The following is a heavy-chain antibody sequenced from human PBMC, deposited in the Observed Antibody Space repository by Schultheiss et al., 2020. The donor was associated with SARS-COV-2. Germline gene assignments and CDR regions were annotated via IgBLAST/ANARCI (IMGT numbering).Heavy chain of an antibody. D-gene: IGHD1-14*01. CDR1: GFTFSSYW. CDR3: ARWTETQHAYFDY. CDR2: IRSKAYGGTT. V-gene: IGHV3-71*01. Sequence: GESLKISCAASGFTFSSYWMSWVRQAPGKGLEWVGFIRSKAYGGTTEYAASVKGRFTISRDDSKSIAYLQMNSLRAEDTAVYYCARWTETQHAYFDYWGQGTLVTVSS. J-gene: IGHJ4*02.